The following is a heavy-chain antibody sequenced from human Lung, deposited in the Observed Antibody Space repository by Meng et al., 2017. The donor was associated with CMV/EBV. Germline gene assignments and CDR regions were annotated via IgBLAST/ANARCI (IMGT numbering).Heavy chain of an antibody. CDR1: GGTFSSYA. CDR2: IIPIFGTA. D-gene: IGHD5-12*01. CDR3: ASQEAGPYSGYEGRFDY. J-gene: IGHJ4*02. Sequence: SXXVSXXASGGTFSSYAISWVRQAPGQGLEWMGGIIPIFGTANYAQKFQGRVTITTDESTSTAYMGLSSLRSEDTAVYYCASQEAGPYSGYEGRFDYWGQGTXVTVAS. V-gene: IGHV1-69*05.